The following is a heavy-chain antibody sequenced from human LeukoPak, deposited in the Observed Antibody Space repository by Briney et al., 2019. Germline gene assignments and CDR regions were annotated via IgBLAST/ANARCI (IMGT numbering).Heavy chain of an antibody. CDR2: IIGSGGRT. CDR1: GFTFSIYT. CDR3: AKASSDSSGWSYY. Sequence: RGSLRPSLATSGFTFSIYTMTWVRQAPGKGLEWVSTIIGSGGRTYNADSVKGRFTISRDNSKNTLYLQMNSLRAEDTAVYYCAKASSDSSGWSYYWGQGTLVTVSS. V-gene: IGHV3-23*01. J-gene: IGHJ4*02. D-gene: IGHD6-19*01.